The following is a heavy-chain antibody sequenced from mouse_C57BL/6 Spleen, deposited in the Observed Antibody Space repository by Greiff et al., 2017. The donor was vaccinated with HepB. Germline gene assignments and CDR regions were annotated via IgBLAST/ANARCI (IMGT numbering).Heavy chain of an antibody. Sequence: QVQLQQPGAELVKPGASVKLSCKASGYTFTSYWMHWVKQRPGRGLEWIGRIDPNSGGTKYNEKFKSKATLTVDTPSSAAYMPLSSLTAEDSAVDYCASGKEDDGPGDYWGQGTSVTVSS. CDR2: IDPNSGGT. D-gene: IGHD1-1*01. J-gene: IGHJ4*01. CDR1: GYTFTSYW. V-gene: IGHV1-72*01. CDR3: ASGKEDDGPGDY.